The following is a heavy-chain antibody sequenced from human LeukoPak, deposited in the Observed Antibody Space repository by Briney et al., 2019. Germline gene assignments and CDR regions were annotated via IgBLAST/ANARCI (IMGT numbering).Heavy chain of an antibody. J-gene: IGHJ4*02. D-gene: IGHD6-13*01. CDR1: GGSISSYY. Sequence: PSETLSLTCTVSGGSISSYYWSWIRQPPGKGLEWIGYIYYSGSTNYNPSLKSRVTISVDTSKNQFSLKLSSVTAADTAVYYCARDLLRAAAGTGKGILDYWGQGTLVTVSS. CDR2: IYYSGST. CDR3: ARDLLRAAAGTGKGILDY. V-gene: IGHV4-59*01.